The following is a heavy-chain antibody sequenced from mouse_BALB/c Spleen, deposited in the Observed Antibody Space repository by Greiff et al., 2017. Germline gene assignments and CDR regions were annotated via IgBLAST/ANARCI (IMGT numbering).Heavy chain of an antibody. Sequence: EVKLVESGGGLVQPGGSRKLSCAASGFTFSSFGMHWVRQAPEKGLEWVAYISSGSSTIYYADTVKGRFTISRDNPKNTLFLQMTSLRSEDTAMYYCARSHYYGSSSYWYFDVWGAGTTVTVSS. CDR3: ARSHYYGSSSYWYFDV. V-gene: IGHV5-17*02. J-gene: IGHJ1*01. CDR2: ISSGSSTI. D-gene: IGHD1-1*01. CDR1: GFTFSSFG.